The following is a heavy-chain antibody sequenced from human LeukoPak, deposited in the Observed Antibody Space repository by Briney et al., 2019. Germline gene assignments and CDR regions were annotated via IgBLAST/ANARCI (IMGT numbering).Heavy chain of an antibody. Sequence: PSETLSLTCTVSGGSISSYYWSWIRQPPGKGLEWIGYIYYSGSTNYNPSLKSRVTISVDTSKNQFSLKLSSVTAADTAVYYCAGGGKWLRGYMDVWGKGTTVTVSS. CDR2: IYYSGST. V-gene: IGHV4-59*01. CDR3: AGGGKWLRGYMDV. J-gene: IGHJ6*03. D-gene: IGHD6-19*01. CDR1: GGSISSYY.